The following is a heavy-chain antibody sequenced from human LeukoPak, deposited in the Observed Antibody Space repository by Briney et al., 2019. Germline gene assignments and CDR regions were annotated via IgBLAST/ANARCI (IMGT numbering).Heavy chain of an antibody. CDR2: INPNSGGT. V-gene: IGHV1-2*02. J-gene: IGHJ4*02. D-gene: IGHD2-21*01. Sequence: ASVKVSCKASGYTFTGYYMHWVRQAPGQGLEWMGWINPNSGGTNYAQKFQGRVTMTRYTSISTAYMELSRLRSDDTAVYYCARLAMGGDCFDYWGQGTLVTVSS. CDR1: GYTFTGYY. CDR3: ARLAMGGDCFDY.